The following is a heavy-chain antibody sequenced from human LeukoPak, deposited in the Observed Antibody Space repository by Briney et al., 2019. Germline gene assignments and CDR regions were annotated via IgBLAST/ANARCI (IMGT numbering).Heavy chain of an antibody. CDR2: IYYSGST. D-gene: IGHD1-26*01. CDR3: ARVRIGADPFVAFDI. CDR1: GGSISSYY. Sequence: SETLSLTCTVSGGSISSYYWSWIRQPPGKGLEWIGYIYYSGSTNYNPSLKRRVTISVDTSKNQFSLKLSSVTAADTAVYYCARVRIGADPFVAFDIWGQGTMVTVSS. V-gene: IGHV4-59*01. J-gene: IGHJ3*02.